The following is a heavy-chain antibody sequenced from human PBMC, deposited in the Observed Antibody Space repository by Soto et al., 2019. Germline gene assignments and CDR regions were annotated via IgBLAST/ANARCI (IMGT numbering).Heavy chain of an antibody. D-gene: IGHD3-9*01. J-gene: IGHJ6*02. V-gene: IGHV1-18*01. CDR1: GYTFTSYG. CDR3: ARDGGTDDILTGYYYAYYYYGMDV. Sequence: GASVKVSCKASGYTFTSYGISWVRQAPGQGLEWMGWISAYNGNTNYAQKLQGRVTMTTDTSTSTAYMELRSLRSDDTAVYYCARDGGTDDILTGYYYAYYYYGMDVWGQGTTVTVSS. CDR2: ISAYNGNT.